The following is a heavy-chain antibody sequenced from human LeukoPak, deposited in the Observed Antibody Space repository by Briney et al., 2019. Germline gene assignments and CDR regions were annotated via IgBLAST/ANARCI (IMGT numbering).Heavy chain of an antibody. V-gene: IGHV3-64*01. CDR3: ARSSNYYDSSGYPY. Sequence: GGSLRLSCAASGFTFSSYAMHWVRQAPGKGLEYVSAISSNGGSTYYANSVKGRFTISRDNSKNTLYLQMGSLRAEDMAVYYCARSSNYYDSSGYPYWGQGTLVTVSS. J-gene: IGHJ4*02. CDR2: ISSNGGST. D-gene: IGHD3-22*01. CDR1: GFTFSSYA.